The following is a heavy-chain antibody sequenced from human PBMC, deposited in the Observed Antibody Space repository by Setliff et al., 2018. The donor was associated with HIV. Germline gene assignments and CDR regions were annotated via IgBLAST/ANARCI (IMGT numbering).Heavy chain of an antibody. CDR3: VREGWSALRYFDWLLSYMDV. Sequence: GGSLRLSCAASGFTFRSYWMHWVRQAPGKGLVWVSRVNTDGSSTSYADSVKGRFTISRDNAKNTLNLQMHSLRAEDTAVYYCVREGWSALRYFDWLLSYMDVWGKGTTVTVSS. V-gene: IGHV3-74*01. CDR2: VNTDGSST. J-gene: IGHJ6*03. CDR1: GFTFRSYW. D-gene: IGHD3-9*01.